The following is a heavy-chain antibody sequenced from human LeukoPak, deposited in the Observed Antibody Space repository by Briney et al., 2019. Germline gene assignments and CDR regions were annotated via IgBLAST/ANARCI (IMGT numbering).Heavy chain of an antibody. CDR1: GFTFSGYT. V-gene: IGHV3-21*04. D-gene: IGHD2-2*01. J-gene: IGHJ6*03. CDR2: ISPTASSS. Sequence: GGSLRLSCVGSGFTFSGYTMNWVRQAPGKGLEWVSSISPTASSSWNADSVKGRFTISRDNVRNSVSLQMNSLRGEDTAVYYCARDGRYCSSTSCYYYYYMDVWGKGTTVTVSS. CDR3: ARDGRYCSSTSCYYYYYMDV.